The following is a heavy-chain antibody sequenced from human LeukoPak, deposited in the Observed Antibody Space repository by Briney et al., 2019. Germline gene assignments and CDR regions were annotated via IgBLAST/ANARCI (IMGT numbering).Heavy chain of an antibody. V-gene: IGHV1-2*02. CDR2: INPNSGGT. CDR3: ARWGTSIAAAAPDDY. D-gene: IGHD6-13*01. CDR1: GYTFTGYY. J-gene: IGHJ4*02. Sequence: ASVKVSCKASGYTFTGYYMHWVRQAPGQGLEWMGWINPNSGGTNYAQKFQGRVTMTRDTSISTAYMELSRLRSDDTAVYYCARWGTSIAAAAPDDYWGQGTLVTVSS.